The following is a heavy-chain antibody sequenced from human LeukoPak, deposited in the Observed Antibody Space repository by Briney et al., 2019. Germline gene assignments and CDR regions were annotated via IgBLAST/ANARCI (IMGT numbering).Heavy chain of an antibody. D-gene: IGHD5-12*01. V-gene: IGHV1-18*01. CDR3: ARDLKRGVATGMDV. Sequence: EASVKVSCKASGHTFTSYGISWVRQAPGQGLEWMGWISAYNGNTNYAQKLQGRVTMTTDTSTSTAYMELRSLRSDDTAVYYCARDLKRGVATGMDVWGQGTTVTVSS. J-gene: IGHJ6*02. CDR2: ISAYNGNT. CDR1: GHTFTSYG.